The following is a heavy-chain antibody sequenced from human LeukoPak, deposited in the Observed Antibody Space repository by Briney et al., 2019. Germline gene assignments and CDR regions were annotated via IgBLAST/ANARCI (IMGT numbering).Heavy chain of an antibody. V-gene: IGHV3-30*02. CDR1: GFTFSSYG. J-gene: IGHJ4*02. Sequence: GGSLRLSCAASGFTFSSYGMHWVRQAPGKGLEWVAFIRYDGSNKYYADSVKGRFTISRDNSKNTLYLQMNSLRAEDTAVYYCARDQDTAMVTIPFDYWGQGTLVTVSS. D-gene: IGHD5-18*01. CDR3: ARDQDTAMVTIPFDY. CDR2: IRYDGSNK.